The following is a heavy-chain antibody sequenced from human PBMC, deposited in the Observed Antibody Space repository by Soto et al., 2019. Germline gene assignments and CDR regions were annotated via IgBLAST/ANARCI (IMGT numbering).Heavy chain of an antibody. CDR3: AKGVVVPAAFNWFDP. V-gene: IGHV3-23*01. D-gene: IGHD2-2*01. Sequence: PGGSLGLSCAASGFTFSSYAMSWVRQAPGKGLEWVSAISGSGGSTYYADSVKGRFTISRDNSKNTLYLQMNSLRAEDTAVYYCAKGVVVPAAFNWFDPWGQGTLVTVSS. CDR2: ISGSGGST. J-gene: IGHJ5*02. CDR1: GFTFSSYA.